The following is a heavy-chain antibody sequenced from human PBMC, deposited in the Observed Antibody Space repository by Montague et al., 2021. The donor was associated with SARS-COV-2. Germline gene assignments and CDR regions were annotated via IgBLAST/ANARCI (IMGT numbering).Heavy chain of an antibody. CDR3: ARIVYDILTGSTYYGMDV. V-gene: IGHV2-70*01. CDR1: GFSLSTRGMC. Sequence: PALVKPTQTLTLTCTFSGFSLSTRGMCVSWIRQPPGKALEWLALIDWDDDKYYSTSLKTRLTISKDTSKNQVVLTMTNMDPVDTATYYCARIVYDILTGSTYYGMDVWGQGTTVTVSS. D-gene: IGHD3-9*01. J-gene: IGHJ6*02. CDR2: IDWDDDK.